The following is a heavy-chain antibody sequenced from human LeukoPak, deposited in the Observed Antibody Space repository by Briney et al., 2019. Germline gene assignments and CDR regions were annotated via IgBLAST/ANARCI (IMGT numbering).Heavy chain of an antibody. D-gene: IGHD5-12*01. CDR3: ARGRGYSGYDPQDY. V-gene: IGHV3-23*01. J-gene: IGHJ4*02. Sequence: GGSLRLSCAASGFIFTSYAMSWVRQAPGKGLEWVSTIRGRDVTTYYVDSVKGRFIISRDNSKNTLYLQMDSLSTEDTAVYYCARGRGYSGYDPQDYWGQGTLVTVSS. CDR1: GFIFTSYA. CDR2: IRGRDVTT.